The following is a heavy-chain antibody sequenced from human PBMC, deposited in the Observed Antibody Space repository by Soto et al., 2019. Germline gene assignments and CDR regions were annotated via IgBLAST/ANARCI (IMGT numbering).Heavy chain of an antibody. D-gene: IGHD3-16*01. J-gene: IGHJ1*01. CDR1: GFTFRSYV. Sequence: QVHLVESGGGVVQPGTSLRVSCVGSGFTFRSYVIHSVRQAPGKGLEWVALTSYDGSGKYYGDSVRGRFTISRDNSRNTVDLQMDSLRLEDTALYYCARWGTTGGLDVWGQGTLVSVSS. CDR3: ARWGTTGGLDV. CDR2: TSYDGSGK. V-gene: IGHV3-30*19.